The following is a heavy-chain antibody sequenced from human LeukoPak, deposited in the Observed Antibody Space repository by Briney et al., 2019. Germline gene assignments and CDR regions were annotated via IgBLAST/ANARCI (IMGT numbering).Heavy chain of an antibody. V-gene: IGHV3-23*01. J-gene: IGHJ4*02. D-gene: IGHD2-2*01. CDR1: GFTFSSYA. CDR3: AKEPYGNIVVVPAATMFFDY. CDR2: ISGSGGST. Sequence: GGSLRLSCAASGFTFSSYAMSWVRQAPGKGLEWVSAISGSGGSTYYADSVKGRFTISRDNSKNTLYLQMNSLRAEDTAVYYCAKEPYGNIVVVPAATMFFDYWGQGTLVTVSS.